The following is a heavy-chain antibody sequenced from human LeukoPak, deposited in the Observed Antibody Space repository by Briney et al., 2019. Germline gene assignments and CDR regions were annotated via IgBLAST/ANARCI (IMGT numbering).Heavy chain of an antibody. CDR3: ARADNYYDSSGYGIYYMDV. CDR1: GYTFTSYD. Sequence: ASVKVSCKASGYTFTSYDINWVRQATGQGLEWMGWMNPNSGNTGYVQKFQGRVTITRNTSISTAYMELSSLRSEDTAVYYCARADNYYDSSGYGIYYMDVWGKGTTVTVSS. CDR2: MNPNSGNT. J-gene: IGHJ6*03. D-gene: IGHD3-22*01. V-gene: IGHV1-8*03.